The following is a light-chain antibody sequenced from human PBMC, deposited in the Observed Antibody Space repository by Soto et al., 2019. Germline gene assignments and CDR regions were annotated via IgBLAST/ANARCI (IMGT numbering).Light chain of an antibody. Sequence: HSVLTDPPSVSGAPGHRVTMSFTGSSSNIGAGYDVHWYHQLPGTAPKLLVSTDNHRPSGVPDRLSASKSGASASLAITGLQAEDEAHYYCQSYDKTLTAYVFGTGTRSPS. CDR3: QSYDKTLTAYV. CDR1: SSNIGAGYD. J-gene: IGLJ1*01. V-gene: IGLV1-40*01. CDR2: TDN.